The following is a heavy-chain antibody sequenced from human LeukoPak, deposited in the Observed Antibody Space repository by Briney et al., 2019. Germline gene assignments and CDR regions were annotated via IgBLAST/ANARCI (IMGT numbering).Heavy chain of an antibody. CDR1: GFTFGDYA. Sequence: GGSLRLSCTASGFTFGDYAMSWVRQAPGKGLEWVGFIRSKAYGGTTEYAASVKGIFTISRDDSKSIAYLQMNSLKTADTAVYYCASCRVYYFDYWGQGNLVTVSS. J-gene: IGHJ4*02. V-gene: IGHV3-49*04. CDR3: ASCRVYYFDY. CDR2: IRSKAYGGTT.